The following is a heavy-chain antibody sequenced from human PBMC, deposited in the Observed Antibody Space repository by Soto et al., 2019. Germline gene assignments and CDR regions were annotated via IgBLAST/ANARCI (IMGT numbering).Heavy chain of an antibody. D-gene: IGHD4-17*01. CDR1: GFSLSTSGMC. CDR2: IDWDDDK. Sequence: GPSLVNPPQTLTLTCPFSGFSLSTSGMCVSLIRQPPGKALEWLARIDWDDDKYYSTSLKTRLTISKDTSKNQVVLTMTNMDPVDTATYYCARIRTVTTWFDPWGQGTLVTVSS. CDR3: ARIRTVTTWFDP. J-gene: IGHJ5*02. V-gene: IGHV2-70*11.